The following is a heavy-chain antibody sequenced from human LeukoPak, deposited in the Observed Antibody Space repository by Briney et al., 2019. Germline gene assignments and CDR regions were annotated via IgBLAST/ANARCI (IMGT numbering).Heavy chain of an antibody. CDR1: STSIKTYY. V-gene: IGHV4-59*01. Sequence: PSETLSLTCNVSSTSIKTYYWSWIRQPPGKGLEWIGYILDRGTTNYNPSLESRVTISAETSKNQVSLKVKSVTAADTAVYYCARGDSSGWWEGDYWGQGTLVTVSS. CDR2: ILDRGTT. D-gene: IGHD6-19*01. CDR3: ARGDSSGWWEGDY. J-gene: IGHJ4*02.